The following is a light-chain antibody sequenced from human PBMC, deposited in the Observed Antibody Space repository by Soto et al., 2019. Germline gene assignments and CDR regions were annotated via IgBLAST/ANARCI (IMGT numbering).Light chain of an antibody. CDR1: SSDVGGYNY. CDR3: SSYTSSSTLCV. J-gene: IGLJ1*01. CDR2: EVS. V-gene: IGLV2-14*01. Sequence: QSALNQPASVSGSPGQSITISCTGTSSDVGGYNYVSWYQQHPGKAPKLMIYEVSNRPSGVSNRFSGSKSGNTASLTISGLQAEDEADYYCSSYTSSSTLCVFGTGTQLTVL.